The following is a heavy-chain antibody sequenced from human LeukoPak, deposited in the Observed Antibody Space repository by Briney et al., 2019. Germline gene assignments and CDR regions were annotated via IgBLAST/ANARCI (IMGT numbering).Heavy chain of an antibody. V-gene: IGHV3-30*18. D-gene: IGHD2-15*01. Sequence: PGRSLRLSCAASGFAFNTYAMHWVRQAPGKGLEWVAVISYDGSNKYYADSVKGRFTISRDNSKNTLYLQMNSLRAEDTAVYYCANGRYCSGGSCPPFDYWGQGTLVTVSS. CDR1: GFAFNTYA. J-gene: IGHJ4*02. CDR3: ANGRYCSGGSCPPFDY. CDR2: ISYDGSNK.